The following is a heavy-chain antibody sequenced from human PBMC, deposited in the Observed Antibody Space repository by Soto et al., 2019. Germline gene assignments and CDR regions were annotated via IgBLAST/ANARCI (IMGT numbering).Heavy chain of an antibody. J-gene: IGHJ6*02. CDR2: ISSSSSYI. V-gene: IGHV3-21*01. CDR3: ASYCSSTSCYNPYYYGMDV. Sequence: EVQLVESGGGLVKPGGSLRLSCAASGFTFSSYSMKWVRQAPGKGLEWVSSISSSSSYIYYADSVKGRFTISRDNAKNSLYLQMNSLRAEDTAVYYCASYCSSTSCYNPYYYGMDVWGQGTTVTVSS. D-gene: IGHD2-2*02. CDR1: GFTFSSYS.